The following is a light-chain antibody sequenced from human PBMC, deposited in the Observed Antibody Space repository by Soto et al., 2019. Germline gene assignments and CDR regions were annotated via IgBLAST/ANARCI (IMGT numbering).Light chain of an antibody. V-gene: IGKV1-33*01. CDR1: QDISKY. CDR3: QHYDNLPYT. CDR2: EAS. Sequence: DIQMTQSPSSLSASVGDRVTITCQASQDISKYLSWSQHKPGKPPKLLIYEASSLQTGVPSRFSGSGSGTHITFTISSLQPEDIATYYCQHYDNLPYTFGRGTKLEIK. J-gene: IGKJ2*01.